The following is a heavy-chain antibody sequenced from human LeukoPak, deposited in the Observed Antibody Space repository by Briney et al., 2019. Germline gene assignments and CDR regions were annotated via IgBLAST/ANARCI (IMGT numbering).Heavy chain of an antibody. CDR3: ARWCIAARPSGYNWFDP. J-gene: IGHJ5*02. CDR2: INHSGST. D-gene: IGHD6-6*01. V-gene: IGHV4-34*01. Sequence: SETLSLTCAVYGGSFSGYYWSWIRQPPGKGLEWIGEINHSGSTNYNPSLKSRVTISVDTSKNQVSLKLSSVTAADTAVYYCARWCIAARPSGYNWFDPWGQGTLVTVSS. CDR1: GGSFSGYY.